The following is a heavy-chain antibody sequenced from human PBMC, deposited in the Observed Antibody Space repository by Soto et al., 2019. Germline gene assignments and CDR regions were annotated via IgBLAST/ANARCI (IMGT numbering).Heavy chain of an antibody. CDR1: GFTFGDYA. V-gene: IGHV3-49*03. J-gene: IGHJ6*02. Sequence: PGGSLRLSCTASGFTFGDYAMSWFRQAPGKGLEWVGFIRSKAYGGTTEYAASVKGRFTISRDDSKNTLYLQMNSLKTEDTAVYYCTTGLVRGGNGMDVWGQGTTVTVSS. D-gene: IGHD3-10*01. CDR3: TTGLVRGGNGMDV. CDR2: IRSKAYGGTT.